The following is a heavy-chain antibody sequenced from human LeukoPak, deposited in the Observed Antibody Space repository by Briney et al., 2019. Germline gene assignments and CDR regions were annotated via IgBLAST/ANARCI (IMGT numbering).Heavy chain of an antibody. D-gene: IGHD4-17*01. J-gene: IGHJ4*02. Sequence: GSVTDSCMASGYTLTSYGISWVRPAPGQGLEWMGWVSAYNGKTNYLQKLQGRVTMTTDTSTRTSYMELRSLRSDDTCVYYCARAVDYGDYDYGGQGPRVTVSS. CDR1: GYTLTSYG. V-gene: IGHV1-18*04. CDR2: VSAYNGKT. CDR3: ARAVDYGDYDY.